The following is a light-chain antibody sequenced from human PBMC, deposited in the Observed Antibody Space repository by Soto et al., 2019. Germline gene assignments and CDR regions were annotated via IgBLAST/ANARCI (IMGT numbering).Light chain of an antibody. Sequence: EIVLTQSPATLSLSPGERATLSCRASQSVSSYLAWYQQKPGQAPRLLIYDAFNRATGIPARFSGSGSGTDFPLTISSLKAGDFGVYYCQQRSNWPLTFGGGTKVEIK. CDR3: QQRSNWPLT. J-gene: IGKJ4*01. V-gene: IGKV3-11*01. CDR2: DAF. CDR1: QSVSSY.